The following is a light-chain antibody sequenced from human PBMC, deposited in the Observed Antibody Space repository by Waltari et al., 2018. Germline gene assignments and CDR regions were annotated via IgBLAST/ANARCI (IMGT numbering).Light chain of an antibody. J-gene: IGKJ1*01. CDR1: QSFSSA. V-gene: IGKV3-20*01. CDR3: QHYVRLPVT. Sequence: EIVLTQSPGHLSLSPGARATLSCRDSQSFSSALAWYQQKPGQAPRPLIHDSSTRAIGTPDRFSGGGSGTDFSLTISRLEPEDFAVYYCQHYVRLPVTFGQGTTVEIK. CDR2: DSS.